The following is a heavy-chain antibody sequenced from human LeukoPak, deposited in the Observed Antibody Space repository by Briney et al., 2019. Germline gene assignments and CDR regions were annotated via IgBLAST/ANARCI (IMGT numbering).Heavy chain of an antibody. V-gene: IGHV3-30*01. J-gene: IGHJ4*02. CDR1: GFTFSSYA. CDR3: ARDGDTIFGVVIIPGVSFDY. D-gene: IGHD3-3*01. Sequence: PSGRSLRLSCAASGFTFSSYAMHWVRQAPGKGREWVAVISYDGSNKYYADSVKGRFTISRDNSKNTVYLQMNSLRAEDTAVYYCARDGDTIFGVVIIPGVSFDYWGQGTLVTVSS. CDR2: ISYDGSNK.